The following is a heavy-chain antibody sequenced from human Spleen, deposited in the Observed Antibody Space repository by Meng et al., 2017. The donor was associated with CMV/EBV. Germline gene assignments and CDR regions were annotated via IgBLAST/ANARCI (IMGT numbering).Heavy chain of an antibody. CDR2: INPNSGGT. CDR3: ARAYCGSNICPDYISYYYSMDV. J-gene: IGHJ6*02. Sequence: ASVKVSCKASGYTFTGYYMHWVRQAPGQGLEWMGWINPNSGGTNYAQKFQGRVTMTRDTSTSTVYMELSSLRSEDTAVYYCARAYCGSNICPDYISYYYSMDVWGQGTTVTVSS. CDR1: GYTFTGYY. V-gene: IGHV1-2*02. D-gene: IGHD2-2*01.